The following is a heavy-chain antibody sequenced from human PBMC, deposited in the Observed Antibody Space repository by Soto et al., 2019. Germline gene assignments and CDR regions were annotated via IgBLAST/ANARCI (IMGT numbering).Heavy chain of an antibody. V-gene: IGHV3-30-3*01. CDR2: ISYDGGNK. Sequence: GGSLRLSCAASGFTFSSYAMHWVRQAPGKGLEWVAVISYDGGNKYYADSVKGRFTISRDNSKNTLYLQMNSLRAEDTAVYYCARDLFSRITMIVVVIRGSPAHGMDVWGQGTTVTVSS. CDR3: ARDLFSRITMIVVVIRGSPAHGMDV. D-gene: IGHD3-22*01. CDR1: GFTFSSYA. J-gene: IGHJ6*02.